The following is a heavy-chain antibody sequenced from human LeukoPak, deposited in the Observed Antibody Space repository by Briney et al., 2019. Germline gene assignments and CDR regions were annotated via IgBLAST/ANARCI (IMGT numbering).Heavy chain of an antibody. Sequence: GASVKVSCKASGYTFTGYYMHWVRQAPGQGLEWMGWINPNSGGTNYAQKFQGRVTMTRDTSISTAYMELSRLRSDDTAVYYCATIPSRVGATQNFDSWGQGTLVTVSS. CDR2: INPNSGGT. V-gene: IGHV1-2*02. J-gene: IGHJ4*02. D-gene: IGHD1-26*01. CDR3: ATIPSRVGATQNFDS. CDR1: GYTFTGYY.